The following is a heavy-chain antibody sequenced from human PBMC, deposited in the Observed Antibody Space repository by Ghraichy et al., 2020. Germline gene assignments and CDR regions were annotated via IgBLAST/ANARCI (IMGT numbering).Heavy chain of an antibody. Sequence: GGSLRLSCAASGFTLSDYWMDWFRQAPGKGLVWVSRISSDGFHTDYADSVKGRFTISRDNAKSTLYLQMNSLRDEDTAVYYCARHTHTAGQGLDYWGQGILVTVSS. CDR1: GFTLSDYW. V-gene: IGHV3-74*01. CDR3: ARHTHTAGQGLDY. J-gene: IGHJ4*02. CDR2: ISSDGFHT. D-gene: IGHD2-21*02.